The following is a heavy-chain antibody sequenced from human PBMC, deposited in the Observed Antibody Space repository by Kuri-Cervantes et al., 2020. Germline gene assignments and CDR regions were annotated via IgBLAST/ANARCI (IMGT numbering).Heavy chain of an antibody. CDR1: GYTLTELS. V-gene: IGHV1-24*01. D-gene: IGHD2-15*01. J-gene: IGHJ5*02. CDR2: FDPEDGET. Sequence: ASVKVSCKVSGYTLTELSMHWVRQAPGKGLEWMGGFDPEDGETIYAQKFQGRVTMTTDTSTSTAYMELRSLRSDDTAVYYCARAPYCSGGSCYYNWFDPWGQGTLVTVSS. CDR3: ARAPYCSGGSCYYNWFDP.